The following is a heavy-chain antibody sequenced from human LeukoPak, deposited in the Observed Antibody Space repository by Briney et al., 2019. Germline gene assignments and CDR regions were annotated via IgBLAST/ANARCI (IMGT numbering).Heavy chain of an antibody. V-gene: IGHV4-34*01. D-gene: IGHD5-24*01. CDR2: INHRGST. CDR1: GGSFSGYY. Sequence: SETLSLTCAVYGGSFSGYYWSWIRQPPGKGLEWIGEINHRGSTNYNPSLKSRVTISVDTSKNQFSLKLSSVTAADTAVYYCARQRWLQLDPFDYWGQGTLVTVSS. J-gene: IGHJ4*02. CDR3: ARQRWLQLDPFDY.